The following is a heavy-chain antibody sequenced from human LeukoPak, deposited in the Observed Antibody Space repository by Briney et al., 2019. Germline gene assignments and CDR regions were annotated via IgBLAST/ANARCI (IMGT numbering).Heavy chain of an antibody. CDR1: GGSISSYY. V-gene: IGHV4-59*01. D-gene: IGHD3-9*01. CDR2: IYYSGST. J-gene: IGHJ4*02. Sequence: SETLSLTCTVSGGSISSYYWSWIRQPPGMGLEWIGYIYYSGSTNYNPSLKSRVTISVDTSKNQFSLKLSSVTAADTAVYYCARGIRYFDWLPFDYWGQGTLVTVSS. CDR3: ARGIRYFDWLPFDY.